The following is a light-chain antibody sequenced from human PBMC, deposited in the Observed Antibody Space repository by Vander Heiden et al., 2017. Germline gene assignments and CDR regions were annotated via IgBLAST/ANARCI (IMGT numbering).Light chain of an antibody. Sequence: EIVLTQSPGTLSLSPGERATPSCRASQSVSSSDLAWYQQKPGQAPRLLIYGASTRATGIPDRFSGSGSGTDFTLTISRLEPEDFAVYYCQKYGSPWTFGQGTKVEIK. CDR2: GAS. V-gene: IGKV3-20*01. J-gene: IGKJ1*01. CDR1: QSVSSSD. CDR3: QKYGSPWT.